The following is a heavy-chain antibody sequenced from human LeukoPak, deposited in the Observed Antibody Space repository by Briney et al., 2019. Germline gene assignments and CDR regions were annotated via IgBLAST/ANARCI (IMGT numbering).Heavy chain of an antibody. D-gene: IGHD3-3*01. Sequence: GGSLRLSCAASGFTFSSYEMNWVRQAPGKGLEWVSYISSSGSTIYYADSVKGRFTISRDNAKNSLYLQMNSLRAEDTAVYYCARDNRNYDFWSGYYEGGNWFDPWGQGTLVTVSS. CDR1: GFTFSSYE. CDR2: ISSSGSTI. V-gene: IGHV3-48*03. CDR3: ARDNRNYDFWSGYYEGGNWFDP. J-gene: IGHJ5*02.